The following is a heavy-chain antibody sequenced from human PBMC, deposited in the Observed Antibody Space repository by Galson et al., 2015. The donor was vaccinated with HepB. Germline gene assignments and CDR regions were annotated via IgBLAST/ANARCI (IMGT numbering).Heavy chain of an antibody. J-gene: IGHJ3*02. Sequence: SLRLSCAASGFTFHTYAMSWVRQVPGKGLEWVSVVSDSGYTTYYEDSVKGRFTISRDNSNNTLSLQMDRLRAEDTAKYYCVKLGYHYVWGSYRYDAFEIWGQGTMVTVSS. V-gene: IGHV3-23*01. D-gene: IGHD3-16*02. CDR2: VSDSGYTT. CDR1: GFTFHTYA. CDR3: VKLGYHYVWGSYRYDAFEI.